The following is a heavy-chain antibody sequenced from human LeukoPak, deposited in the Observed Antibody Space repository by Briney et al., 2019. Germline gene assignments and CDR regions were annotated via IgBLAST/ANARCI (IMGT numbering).Heavy chain of an antibody. Sequence: ASVKVSCKASGYTFTGYYMHWVRQAPGQGLEWMGWISAYNGHTNYAQKLQGRVTMTTDTSTTTAYMELRSLRSDDTAVYYCARGGRWELPRPYAFDIWGQGTMVTVSS. J-gene: IGHJ3*02. V-gene: IGHV1-18*04. CDR2: ISAYNGHT. D-gene: IGHD1-26*01. CDR3: ARGGRWELPRPYAFDI. CDR1: GYTFTGYY.